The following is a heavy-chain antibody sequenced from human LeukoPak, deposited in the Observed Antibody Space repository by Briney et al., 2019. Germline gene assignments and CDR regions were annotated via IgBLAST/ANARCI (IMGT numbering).Heavy chain of an antibody. CDR2: IYPGDSDT. CDR1: GYSFASYW. V-gene: IGHV5-51*01. CDR3: ARRVDTAMDD. D-gene: IGHD5-18*01. Sequence: PGESLKFSCKGSGYSFASYWIGWVRQMPGKGLEWMGIIYPGDSDTRYSPSFQGQVTISVDKSISTAYLQWSSLKASDTAMYYCARRVDTAMDDWGQGTLVTVSS. J-gene: IGHJ4*02.